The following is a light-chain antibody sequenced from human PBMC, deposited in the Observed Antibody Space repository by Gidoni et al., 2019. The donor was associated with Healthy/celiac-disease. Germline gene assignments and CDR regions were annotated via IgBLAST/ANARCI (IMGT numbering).Light chain of an antibody. Sequence: EIVMTQSPAILSVSPGERATLSCRASQSVSSNLAWYQQKPGQAPRLLIYGASTRATGIPARFSGSGSGTEFTLTIRSLQSEDFAVYYCQQYNNWPETFGQGTKLEIK. CDR3: QQYNNWPET. CDR1: QSVSSN. J-gene: IGKJ2*01. CDR2: GAS. V-gene: IGKV3-15*01.